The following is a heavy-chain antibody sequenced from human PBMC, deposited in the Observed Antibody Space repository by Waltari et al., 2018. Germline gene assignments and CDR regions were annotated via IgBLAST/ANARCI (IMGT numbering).Heavy chain of an antibody. D-gene: IGHD2-15*01. Sequence: EVQLVESGGGLIQPGGSLRLSCAASGFTVSSNYMSWVRQAPGKGLEWVSVIYSGGSTYYADSVKGRFTISRDNSKNTLYLQMNSLRAEDTAVYYCAKGYCSGGSCFPFYYYYGMDVWGQGTTVIVSS. CDR2: IYSGGST. CDR1: GFTVSSNY. CDR3: AKGYCSGGSCFPFYYYYGMDV. J-gene: IGHJ6*02. V-gene: IGHV3-53*01.